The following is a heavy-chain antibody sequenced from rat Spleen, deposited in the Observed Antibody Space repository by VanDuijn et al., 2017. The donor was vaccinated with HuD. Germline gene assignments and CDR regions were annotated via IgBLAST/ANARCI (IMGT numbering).Heavy chain of an antibody. CDR3: TSETTRIFDY. Sequence: QVQLKESGPGLVQPSETLSLTCTVSGFSLTTYSVSWVRQPPGKGLEWMGRMRYDGDTYYNSALKSRLSISRDTSKNQVFLKMNSLQTDDTAIYYCTSETTRIFDYWGQGVMVTVSS. J-gene: IGHJ2*01. D-gene: IGHD1-4*01. CDR2: MRYDGDT. V-gene: IGHV2-63*01. CDR1: GFSLTTYS.